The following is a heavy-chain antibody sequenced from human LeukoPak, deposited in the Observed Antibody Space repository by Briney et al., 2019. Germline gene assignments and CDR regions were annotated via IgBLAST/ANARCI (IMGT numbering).Heavy chain of an antibody. CDR3: ATDHRFGYDAFDI. Sequence: ASVKVSCTVSGYTLTELSMHWVRQAPGKGLEWMGGFDPEDGETIYAQKFQGRVTMTEDTSTDTAYMELSSLRSEDTAVHYCATDHRFGYDAFDIWGQGTMVTVSS. D-gene: IGHD3-10*01. CDR2: FDPEDGET. J-gene: IGHJ3*02. CDR1: GYTLTELS. V-gene: IGHV1-24*01.